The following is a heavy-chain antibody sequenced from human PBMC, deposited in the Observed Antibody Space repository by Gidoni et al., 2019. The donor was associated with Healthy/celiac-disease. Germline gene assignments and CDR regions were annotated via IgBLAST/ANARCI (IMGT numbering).Heavy chain of an antibody. CDR3: ARDRSSGYYSPGWFDP. CDR2: IYYSGST. J-gene: IGHJ5*02. Sequence: QVQLQESGPGRVKPSQTLSLNCPLSGGAISSGCYYWSWIRQHPGKGLEWIVYIYYSGSTYYDPSLKSRVTISVDTSKNQFSLKLSSVTAADTAVYYCARDRSSGYYSPGWFDPWGQGTLVTVSS. V-gene: IGHV4-31*03. D-gene: IGHD3-22*01. CDR1: GGAISSGCYY.